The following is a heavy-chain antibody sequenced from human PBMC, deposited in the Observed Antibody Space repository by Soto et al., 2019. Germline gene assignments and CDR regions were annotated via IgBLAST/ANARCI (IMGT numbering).Heavy chain of an antibody. Sequence: GASVKVSCKASGYTFTSYGISWVRQATGQGLEWMGWISPYNGNTNNAQKFQGRVTMTRDTSTSTAYMELSSLRSEDTAVYYCARSVEWLASFEFWGQGTRVTVSS. J-gene: IGHJ4*02. V-gene: IGHV1-18*01. CDR1: GYTFTSYG. CDR3: ARSVEWLASFEF. CDR2: ISPYNGNT. D-gene: IGHD6-19*01.